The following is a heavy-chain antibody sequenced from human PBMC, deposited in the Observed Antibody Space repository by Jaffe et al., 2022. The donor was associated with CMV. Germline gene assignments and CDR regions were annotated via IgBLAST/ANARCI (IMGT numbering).Heavy chain of an antibody. CDR2: IDPSDSYT. D-gene: IGHD1-26*01. Sequence: EVQLVQSGAEVKKPGESLRISCKGSGYSFTSYWISWVRQMPGKGLEWMGRIDPSDSYTNYSPSFQGHVTISADKSISTAYLQWSSLKASDTAMYYCARHRNSGSYTDYYGMDVWGQGTTVTVSS. CDR3: ARHRNSGSYTDYYGMDV. V-gene: IGHV5-10-1*03. CDR1: GYSFTSYW. J-gene: IGHJ6*02.